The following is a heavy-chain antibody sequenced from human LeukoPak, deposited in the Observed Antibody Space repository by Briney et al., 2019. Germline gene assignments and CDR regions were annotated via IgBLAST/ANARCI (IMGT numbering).Heavy chain of an antibody. V-gene: IGHV3-48*03. D-gene: IGHD3-9*01. CDR3: ARDFGDILTD. CDR2: ISSSGSTI. CDR1: GLTFSSYE. Sequence: GGSLRLSCAASGLTFSSYEMNWVRQAPGKGLEWVSYISSSGSTIYYADSVKGRFTISRDNAENSLYLQMNSLRAEDTAVYYCARDFGDILTDWGQGTLVTVSS. J-gene: IGHJ4*02.